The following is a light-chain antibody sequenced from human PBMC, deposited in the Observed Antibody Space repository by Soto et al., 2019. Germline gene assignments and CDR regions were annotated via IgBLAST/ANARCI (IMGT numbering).Light chain of an antibody. CDR1: QSISSY. J-gene: IGKJ1*01. Sequence: DIQMTQSPSSLSASVGDRVTITCRASQSISSYLNWYQQKPGKAPNLLIYAASSFQSGVPSRVSGSGSGTDFTTTISSLQPEHFATYDCQQSYRTHSWTFGQGTKVEIK. V-gene: IGKV1-39*01. CDR3: QQSYRTHSWT. CDR2: AAS.